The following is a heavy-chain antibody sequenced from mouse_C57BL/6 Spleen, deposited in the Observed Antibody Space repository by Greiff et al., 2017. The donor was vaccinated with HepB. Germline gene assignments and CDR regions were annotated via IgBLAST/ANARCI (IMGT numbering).Heavy chain of an antibody. CDR1: GYAFSSYW. J-gene: IGHJ4*01. Sequence: VQRVESGAELVKPGASVKISCKASGYAFSSYWMNWVKQRPGKGLEWIGQIYPGDGDTNYNGKFKGKATLTADKSSSTAYMQLSSLTSEDSAVYFCARPPWTGAMDYWGQGTSVTVSS. CDR2: IYPGDGDT. CDR3: ARPPWTGAMDY. V-gene: IGHV1-80*01.